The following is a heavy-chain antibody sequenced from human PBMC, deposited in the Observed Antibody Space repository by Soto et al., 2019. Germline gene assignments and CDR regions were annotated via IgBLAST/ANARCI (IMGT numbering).Heavy chain of an antibody. Sequence: GGSLRLSCAGSGFTFTDAWMSWVRQAPGKGLEWVGRIKSKTHGGTTDYAAPVKGRFTISRDDSKDTLYLQMNSLKNEDTAVYYCTTGGDIVVFWGQGTLVTVS. CDR3: TTGGDIVVF. CDR1: GFTFTDAW. D-gene: IGHD5-12*01. J-gene: IGHJ4*02. V-gene: IGHV3-15*01. CDR2: IKSKTHGGTT.